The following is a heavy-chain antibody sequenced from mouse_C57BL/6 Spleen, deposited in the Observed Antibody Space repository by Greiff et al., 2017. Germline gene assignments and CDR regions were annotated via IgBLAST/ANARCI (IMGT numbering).Heavy chain of an antibody. CDR1: GYTFTSYG. Sequence: QVQLQQSGAELARPGASVKLSCKASGYTFTSYGISWVKQRTGQGLEWIGEIYPRSGNTYYNEKFKGNATLTADKSSSTAYMELRSLTSEDSAVYFCARSGSSGLHYYARDYWGQGTSVTVSS. D-gene: IGHD3-2*02. J-gene: IGHJ4*01. CDR3: ARSGSSGLHYYARDY. V-gene: IGHV1-81*01. CDR2: IYPRSGNT.